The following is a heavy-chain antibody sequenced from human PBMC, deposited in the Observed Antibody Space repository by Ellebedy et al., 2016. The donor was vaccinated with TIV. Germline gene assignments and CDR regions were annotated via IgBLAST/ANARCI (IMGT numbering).Heavy chain of an antibody. Sequence: GESLKISCAVSGFSFSSYWMSWVRQPPGQGLEWVANMRPDGGEKHYVDSAKGRLTISRDNSKNSLYLQMNSLRVEDTAVYYCAREGAYGDYAPGQYCMDVWGQGTTVTVS. CDR2: MRPDGGEK. V-gene: IGHV3-7*03. CDR3: AREGAYGDYAPGQYCMDV. D-gene: IGHD4-17*01. J-gene: IGHJ6*02. CDR1: GFSFSSYW.